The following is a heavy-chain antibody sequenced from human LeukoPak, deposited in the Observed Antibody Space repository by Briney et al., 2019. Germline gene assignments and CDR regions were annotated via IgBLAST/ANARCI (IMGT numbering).Heavy chain of an antibody. Sequence: GASVRVSCKASGYTFTDYYMHWVRQAPGQGLEWMGWIYPNSGGTNYAQTFQGRVTMTRDTSISTAYMELTWLRSDDTAVYYCARDSGYYGECWFDPWGQGTLVTVSS. D-gene: IGHD5-12*01. J-gene: IGHJ5*02. CDR3: ARDSGYYGECWFDP. V-gene: IGHV1-2*02. CDR2: IYPNSGGT. CDR1: GYTFTDYY.